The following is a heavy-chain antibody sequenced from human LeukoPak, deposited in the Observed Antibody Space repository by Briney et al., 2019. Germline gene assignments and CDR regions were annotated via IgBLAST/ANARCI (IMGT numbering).Heavy chain of an antibody. CDR3: ARGGYYFERSGSLDY. CDR2: ISYTGIT. CDR1: GVSISDYY. Sequence: SETLSLTCTVSGVSISDYYWSWIRQPPGKGLEWIGYISYTGITENNPPLESRVAISVDSSKNQISLKMSSVTAEDTAVYYCARGGYYFERSGSLDYWGQGSLVTVSS. V-gene: IGHV4-59*01. J-gene: IGHJ4*02. D-gene: IGHD3-22*01.